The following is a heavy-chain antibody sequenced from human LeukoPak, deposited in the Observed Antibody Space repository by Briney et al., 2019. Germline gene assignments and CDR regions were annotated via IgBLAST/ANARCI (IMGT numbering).Heavy chain of an antibody. V-gene: IGHV3-33*01. CDR1: GFTFSSYG. Sequence: GGSLRLSCAASGFTFSSYGMHWVRQAPGKGLEWVAVIWYDGSNKYYADSVKGRFTISRDNSKNTLYLQMNSLRAEDTAVYYCARDSRFSGYPNYYFDYWGQGTLVTVSS. CDR3: ARDSRFSGYPNYYFDY. CDR2: IWYDGSNK. J-gene: IGHJ4*02. D-gene: IGHD3-22*01.